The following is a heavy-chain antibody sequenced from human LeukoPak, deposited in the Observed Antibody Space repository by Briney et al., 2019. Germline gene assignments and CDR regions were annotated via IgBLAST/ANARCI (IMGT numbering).Heavy chain of an antibody. V-gene: IGHV3-66*01. CDR3: ARGRLYYDILTGYSNDAFDI. CDR2: IYSGGST. J-gene: IGHJ3*02. Sequence: PGGSLRLSCAASGFTVSGNYMSWVRQAPGKGLEWVSVIYSGGSTYYADSVKGRFTISRDNSKNTLYLQMNSLRAEDTAVYYCARGRLYYDILTGYSNDAFDIWGQGTMVTVSS. D-gene: IGHD3-9*01. CDR1: GFTVSGNY.